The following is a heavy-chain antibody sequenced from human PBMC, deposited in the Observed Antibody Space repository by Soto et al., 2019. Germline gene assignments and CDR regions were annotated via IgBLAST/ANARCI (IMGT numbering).Heavy chain of an antibody. D-gene: IGHD3-22*01. J-gene: IGHJ3*02. Sequence: RGESLKISCKGSGYTFTSYWIGWVRQMPGKGLEWMGFIYADDSDTRYSPSFQGQVTISADKSISTAYLQWSSLKASDTAMYYGARRARGQSSGYYLNSFESWGQGTMVTVSS. CDR1: GYTFTSYW. CDR3: ARRARGQSSGYYLNSFES. V-gene: IGHV5-51*01. CDR2: IYADDSDT.